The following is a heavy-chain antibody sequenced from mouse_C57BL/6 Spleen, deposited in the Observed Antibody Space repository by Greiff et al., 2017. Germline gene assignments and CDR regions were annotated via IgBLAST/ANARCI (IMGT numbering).Heavy chain of an antibody. Sequence: EVQLQQSGPGLVKPSQSLSLTCSVTGYSITSGYYWNWIRQFPGNKLEWMGYISYDGSNNYNPSLKNRISITRDTSKNQFFLKLNSVTTEDTATYYCARREAYYDYDGGYFDVWGTGTTVTVSS. CDR2: ISYDGSN. J-gene: IGHJ1*03. V-gene: IGHV3-6*01. CDR1: GYSITSGYY. CDR3: ARREAYYDYDGGYFDV. D-gene: IGHD2-4*01.